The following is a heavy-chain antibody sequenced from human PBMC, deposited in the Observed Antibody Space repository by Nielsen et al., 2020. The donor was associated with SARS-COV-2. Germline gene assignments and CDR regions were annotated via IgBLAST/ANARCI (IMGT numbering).Heavy chain of an antibody. CDR3: ARDPYRGRIAAAGTSGIIDY. Sequence: ASVKVSCKASGYTFTSYGISWVRQAPGQGLEWMGWISAYNGNTNYAQKLQGRVTMTTDTSTSTAYMELRSLRSDDTAVYYCARDPYRGRIAAAGTSGIIDYWGQGTLVTVSS. J-gene: IGHJ4*02. D-gene: IGHD6-13*01. V-gene: IGHV1-18*04. CDR1: GYTFTSYG. CDR2: ISAYNGNT.